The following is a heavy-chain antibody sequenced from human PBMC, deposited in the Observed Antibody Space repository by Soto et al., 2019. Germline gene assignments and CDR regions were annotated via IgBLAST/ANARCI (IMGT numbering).Heavy chain of an antibody. CDR1: GYTFTSYD. Sequence: ASVKVSCKASGYTFTSYDIYWVRQATGQGLEWMGWMNPNTGNPGYAQKFQGRVTVTSDTSINTVHMELSSLRSEDTAVYYCARRAETNGWNGFGADKYYFDFWGQGTLVTAPQ. CDR2: MNPNTGNP. CDR3: ARRAETNGWNGFGADKYYFDF. J-gene: IGHJ4*02. D-gene: IGHD1-1*01. V-gene: IGHV1-8*01.